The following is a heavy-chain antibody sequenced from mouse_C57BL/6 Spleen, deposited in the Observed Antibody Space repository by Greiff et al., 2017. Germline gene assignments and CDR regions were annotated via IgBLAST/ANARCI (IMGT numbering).Heavy chain of an antibody. D-gene: IGHD2-4*01. CDR1: GYTFTDYN. CDR3: ARDYDYDRYFDY. J-gene: IGHJ2*01. CDR2: INPNNGGT. Sequence: EVQLQQSGPELVKPGASVKMSCKASGYTFTDYNMHWVKQSHGKSLEWIGYINPNNGGTSYNQKFKGKATLTVNKYSSTAYMELRSLTSEDSAVYYCARDYDYDRYFDYWGQGTTLTVSS. V-gene: IGHV1-22*01.